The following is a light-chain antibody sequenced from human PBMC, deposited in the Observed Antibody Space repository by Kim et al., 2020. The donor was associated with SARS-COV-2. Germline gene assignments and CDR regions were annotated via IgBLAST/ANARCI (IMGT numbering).Light chain of an antibody. Sequence: VSPGQTASVTCSGNKLGEKYPSWFRQKPGQAPVLVMYQDKKRPSGIPERFSGSNSGNTATLTISGTQAMDEADYYCQVWDSSAYVFGTGTKVTVL. CDR3: QVWDSSAYV. J-gene: IGLJ1*01. CDR2: QDK. V-gene: IGLV3-1*01. CDR1: KLGEKY.